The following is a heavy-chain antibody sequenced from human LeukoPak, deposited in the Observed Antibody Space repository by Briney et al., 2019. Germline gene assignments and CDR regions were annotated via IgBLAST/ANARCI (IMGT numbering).Heavy chain of an antibody. CDR3: AARRLTVTTEIDY. J-gene: IGHJ4*02. Sequence: PGGSLRLSCAASGFTFSSFRMNWVRQAPGKGLEWVSSISGSSSDIYYADSVKGRFTISRDNSKNTLYLQMNSLRAEDTAVYYCAARRLTVTTEIDYWGQGTLVTVSS. V-gene: IGHV3-21*01. CDR1: GFTFSSFR. D-gene: IGHD4-17*01. CDR2: ISGSSSDI.